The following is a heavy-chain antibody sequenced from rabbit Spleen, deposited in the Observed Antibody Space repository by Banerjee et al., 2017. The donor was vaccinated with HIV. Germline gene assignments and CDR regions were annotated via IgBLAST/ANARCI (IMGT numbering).Heavy chain of an antibody. CDR2: IDPVFVST. V-gene: IGHV1S47*01. J-gene: IGHJ6*01. Sequence: QEQLVESGGGLVKPEGSLTLTCKASGFSFSDRDVMCWVRQAPGKGLEWIGYIDPVFVSTFCASWLYGRFTISSHTAQSTLYLQLNSLTAADTATYFCARGGGLWGPVTLVTVS. CDR3: ARGGGL. CDR1: GFSFSDRDV.